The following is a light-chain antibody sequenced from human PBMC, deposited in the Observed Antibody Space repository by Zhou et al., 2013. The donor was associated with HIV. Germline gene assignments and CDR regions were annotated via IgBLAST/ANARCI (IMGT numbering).Light chain of an antibody. CDR2: DAS. CDR1: QSVSSSY. V-gene: IGKV3D-20*02. J-gene: IGKJ5*01. Sequence: VVLTQSPGTLSLSPGEGATLSCRASQSVSSSYLAWYQQKPGLAPRLLIYDASSRATGIPVRFSGSGSGTDFTLTISRLEPEDFGVFYCQQRARWPITFGQGTRLDIK. CDR3: QQRARWPIT.